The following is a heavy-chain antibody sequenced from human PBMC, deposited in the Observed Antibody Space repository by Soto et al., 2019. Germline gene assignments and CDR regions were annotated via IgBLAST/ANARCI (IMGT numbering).Heavy chain of an antibody. D-gene: IGHD6-13*01. CDR2: IYDSGST. J-gene: IGHJ3*02. CDR1: GGSLRSYY. Sequence: PSEPLSLTCTVSGGSLRSYYWSWIRQPPGKGLEWIGYIYDSGSTNYNPSLKSRVTISVDTSKNQFSLKLSSVTAADTAVYYCARAYRSSWMHDAVDIWGKETMVTVS. V-gene: IGHV4-59*01. CDR3: ARAYRSSWMHDAVDI.